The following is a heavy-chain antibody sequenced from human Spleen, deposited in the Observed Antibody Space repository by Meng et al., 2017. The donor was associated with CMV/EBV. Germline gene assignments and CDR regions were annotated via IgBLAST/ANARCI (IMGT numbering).Heavy chain of an antibody. V-gene: IGHV4-4*07. D-gene: IGHD1-26*01. CDR2: IYISGDT. J-gene: IGHJ4*02. Sequence: VQLPGSGPGMVEPSETLSLPCSASGVSISGFYWSWIRQPAGKGLEWIGRIYISGDTNYNPSLKSRVTISKDTSKNQISLRLTSVTAADTAVYYCATGSGDFDHWGRGTLVTVSS. CDR1: GVSISGFY. CDR3: ATGSGDFDH.